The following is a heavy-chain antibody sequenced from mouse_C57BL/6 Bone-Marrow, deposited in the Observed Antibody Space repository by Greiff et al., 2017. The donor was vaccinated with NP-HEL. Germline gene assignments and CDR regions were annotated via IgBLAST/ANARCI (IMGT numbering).Heavy chain of an antibody. CDR3: AIWGMVTAAWFAY. Sequence: VQGVESGPELARPGASVKLSCKASGYTFTSYDISWVKQRPGQGLEWIGEIYPRGGNTYYNEKFKGKATLTADKSSSTAYMELRSLTSEDSAVYVCAIWGMVTAAWFAYWGQGTLVTVSA. D-gene: IGHD2-13*01. CDR2: IYPRGGNT. J-gene: IGHJ3*01. V-gene: IGHV1-81*01. CDR1: GYTFTSYD.